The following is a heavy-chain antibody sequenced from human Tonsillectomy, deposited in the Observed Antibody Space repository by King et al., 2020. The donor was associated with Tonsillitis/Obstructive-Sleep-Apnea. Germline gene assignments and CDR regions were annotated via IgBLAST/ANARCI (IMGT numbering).Heavy chain of an antibody. Sequence: QLVESGGGVVQPGGSLRLSCAASGFTFDDYAMHWVRQAPGKGLEWVSLISGDGGSTYYADSVKGRFTISRDNGKNSLYLQMNSLRTEDTALYYCAKALRRVLCSISCYMGAFDMWGQGRMVTVSS. J-gene: IGHJ3*02. D-gene: IGHD2-2*02. V-gene: IGHV3-43*02. CDR3: AKALRRVLCSISCYMGAFDM. CDR2: ISGDGGST. CDR1: GFTFDDYA.